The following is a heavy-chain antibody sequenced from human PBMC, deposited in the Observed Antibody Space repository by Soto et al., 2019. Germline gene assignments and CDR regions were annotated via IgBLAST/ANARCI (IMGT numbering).Heavy chain of an antibody. CDR2: INDRGSI. V-gene: IGHV4-34*01. J-gene: IGHJ2*01. CDR1: GGSFSGYY. D-gene: IGHD3-9*01. CDR3: ARESHDILTGPPWVWYFDL. Sequence: QVQLQQWGAGPLRPLETLSLTCGVSGGSFSGYYWAWIRQSPGKGLEWIGEINDRGSINYNPSLKSRVSISVDTSKKHYSLILRSVTAADTAVYYCARESHDILTGPPWVWYFDLWGRGTLVTVSS.